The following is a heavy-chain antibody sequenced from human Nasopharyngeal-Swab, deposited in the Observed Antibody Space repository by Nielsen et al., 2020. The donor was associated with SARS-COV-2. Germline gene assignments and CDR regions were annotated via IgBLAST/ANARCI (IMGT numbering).Heavy chain of an antibody. J-gene: IGHJ6*03. D-gene: IGHD3-22*01. CDR2: INTYDGNT. Sequence: WVRQAPGQGLEWMGWINTYDGNTGYAQKFQGRVTMTRNTSISTAYMELSSLRSEDTAVYYCARGPYYYDSSGYRAYYYYMDVWGKGTTVTVSS. CDR3: ARGPYYYDSSGYRAYYYYMDV. V-gene: IGHV1-8*01.